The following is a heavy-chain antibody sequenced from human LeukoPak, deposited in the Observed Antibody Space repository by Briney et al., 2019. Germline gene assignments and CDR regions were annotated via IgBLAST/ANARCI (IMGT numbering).Heavy chain of an antibody. D-gene: IGHD3-16*01. J-gene: IGHJ4*02. Sequence: GGSLRLSCAASGFTFSSYWMSWVRQAPGKGLEWVANIKQDGSEKYYVDSVKGRFTISRDNAKNSVYLQMNSLRAEDTAVYYCTRGFWGWEVDYWGQGTLVTVSS. CDR1: GFTFSSYW. CDR3: TRGFWGWEVDY. V-gene: IGHV3-7*01. CDR2: IKQDGSEK.